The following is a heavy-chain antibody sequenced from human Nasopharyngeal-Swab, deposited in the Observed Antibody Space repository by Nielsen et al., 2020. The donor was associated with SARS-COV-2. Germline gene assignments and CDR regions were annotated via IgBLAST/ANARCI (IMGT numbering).Heavy chain of an antibody. CDR1: GFIFSSYG. CDR2: ISYDGTNK. D-gene: IGHD2/OR15-2a*01. J-gene: IGHJ6*03. Sequence: GGSLRLSCAASGFIFSSYGFHWVRQAPGKGLEWVAAISYDGTNKYYADSVKGRFTISSDNSKNTLYLQMNSLRTEDAALYYCARDGEYCRGAKCFIDYNDMDVWGTGTTVTVSS. CDR3: ARDGEYCRGAKCFIDYNDMDV. V-gene: IGHV3-30-3*01.